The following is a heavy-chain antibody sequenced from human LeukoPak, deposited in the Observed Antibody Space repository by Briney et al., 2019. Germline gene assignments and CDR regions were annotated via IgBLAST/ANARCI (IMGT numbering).Heavy chain of an antibody. D-gene: IGHD3-10*01. Sequence: GGSLRLSCAASGFTFSNDPMHWVRQAPGQGLEWGGLINPTGTTTLYAQKFQGRVTLTRDMSTSTDYMELRSLKAEDTAVYYCARDNSVGDIAWWSDPWGQGPLVTVSS. J-gene: IGHJ5*02. V-gene: IGHV1-46*01. CDR1: GFTFSNDP. CDR2: INPTGTTT. CDR3: ARDNSVGDIAWWSDP.